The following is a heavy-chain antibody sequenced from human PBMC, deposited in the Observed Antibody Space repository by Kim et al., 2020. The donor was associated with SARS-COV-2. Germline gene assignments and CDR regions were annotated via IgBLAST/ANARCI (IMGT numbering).Heavy chain of an antibody. Sequence: SVKVSCKASGGTFSSYAISWVRQAPGQGLEWMGGIIPIFGTANYAQKFQGRVTITADESTSTAYMELSSLRSEDTAVYYCARGCARYCSSTSRKPDAFDIWGQGTMVTVSS. CDR2: IIPIFGTA. CDR1: GGTFSSYA. D-gene: IGHD2-2*01. V-gene: IGHV1-69*13. CDR3: ARGCARYCSSTSRKPDAFDI. J-gene: IGHJ3*02.